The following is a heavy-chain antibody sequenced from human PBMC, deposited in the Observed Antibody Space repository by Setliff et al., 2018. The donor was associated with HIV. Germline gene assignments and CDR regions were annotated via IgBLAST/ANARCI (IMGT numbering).Heavy chain of an antibody. D-gene: IGHD6-19*01. CDR2: INHSGST. CDR1: GDFFSSDYY. CDR3: AREGLAVAGLNWFDP. V-gene: IGHV4-34*01. J-gene: IGHJ5*02. Sequence: SETLSLTCTVSGDFFSSDYYWSWIRQPPGKGLEWIGEINHSGSTNYNPSLKSRVTISVDTSKNQFSLELSSVTAADTAVYYCAREGLAVAGLNWFDPWGQGTLVTVSS.